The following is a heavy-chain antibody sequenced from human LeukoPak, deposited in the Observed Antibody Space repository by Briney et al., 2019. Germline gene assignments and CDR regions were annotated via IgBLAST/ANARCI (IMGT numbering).Heavy chain of an antibody. CDR2: IYYSGST. CDR1: GGSISSYY. D-gene: IGHD1-26*01. V-gene: IGHV4-59*12. Sequence: SETLSLTCTVSGGSISSYYWSWIRQPPGKGLEWIGYIYYSGSTNYNPSLKSRVTISVDTSKNQFSLKLSSVTAADTAVYYCAREIVGATEGYWGQGTLVTVSS. CDR3: AREIVGATEGY. J-gene: IGHJ4*02.